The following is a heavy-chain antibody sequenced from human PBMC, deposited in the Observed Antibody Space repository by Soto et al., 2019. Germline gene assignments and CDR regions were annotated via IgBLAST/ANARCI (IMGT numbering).Heavy chain of an antibody. CDR2: SIPIFGTA. CDR3: FGGSYWGGYYYYGMDV. CDR1: GGTFSSYA. D-gene: IGHD1-26*01. J-gene: IGHJ6*02. Sequence: QVQLVQSGAEVKKPGSSVKVSCKASGGTFSSYAISWVRQAPGQGLEWMGGSIPIFGTANYAQKFQGRVTITADESTSTAYMELSSLRSEDTAVYYCFGGSYWGGYYYYGMDVWGQGTTVTVSS. V-gene: IGHV1-69*01.